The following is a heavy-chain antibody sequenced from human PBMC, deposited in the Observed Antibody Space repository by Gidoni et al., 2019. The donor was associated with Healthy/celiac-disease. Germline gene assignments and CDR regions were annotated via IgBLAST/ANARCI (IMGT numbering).Heavy chain of an antibody. V-gene: IGHV3-30*01. CDR2: ISYAGSNK. CDR1: GFTSSSYA. J-gene: IGHJ3*02. CDR3: ARVRVVITSKDAFDI. Sequence: GGGVVQPGRPLRLSCAASGFTSSSYAMHWVRQAPGKGLVWVAVISYAGSNKYYADSVKDRFTISRDNSKNTLYLQMNSLRAEDTAVYDCARVRVVITSKDAFDIWGQGTMVTVSS. D-gene: IGHD3-22*01.